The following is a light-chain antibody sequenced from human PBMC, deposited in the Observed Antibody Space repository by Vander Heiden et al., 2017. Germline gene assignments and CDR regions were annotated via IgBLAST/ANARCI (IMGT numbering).Light chain of an antibody. CDR1: QSVSSS. J-gene: IGKJ4*01. Sequence: EILMTHSPATLYMSPGERATLSCRASQSVSSSLAWYQQKPGQAPRLLIYGASTRATGIPARFSGSGSGTEFTLTISSLQSEDFAVYYRQQYNSWPLTFGGGTKVEIK. V-gene: IGKV3-15*01. CDR3: QQYNSWPLT. CDR2: GAS.